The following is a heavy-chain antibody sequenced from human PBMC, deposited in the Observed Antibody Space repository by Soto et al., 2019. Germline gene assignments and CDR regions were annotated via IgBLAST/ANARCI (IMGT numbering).Heavy chain of an antibody. CDR1: GGTFSSYA. V-gene: IGHV1-69*13. D-gene: IGHD2-8*01. Sequence: SVKVSCKASGGTFSSYAISWVRQAPGQGLEWMGGIIPIFGTANYAQKFQGRVTITADESTSTAYMELSSLRSEDTAVYYCARGREIGYCTNGVCPYYYYYYGMDVWGQGTTVTVSS. CDR2: IIPIFGTA. J-gene: IGHJ6*02. CDR3: ARGREIGYCTNGVCPYYYYYYGMDV.